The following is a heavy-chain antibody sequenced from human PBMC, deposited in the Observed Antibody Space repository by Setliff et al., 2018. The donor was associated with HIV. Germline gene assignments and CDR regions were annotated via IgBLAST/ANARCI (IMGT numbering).Heavy chain of an antibody. CDR2: FDPEDGET. CDR1: GYTVTDLY. Sequence: GASVKVSCKVSGYTVTDLYIHWVRQAPGKGLEWMGGFDPEDGETVYAQKFQGRVTMTEDTSTDTAYMELSSLRSEDTAMYYCATIRAYYYDSSGQEYFQHWGHGTLVTVSS. V-gene: IGHV1-24*01. D-gene: IGHD3-22*01. J-gene: IGHJ1*01. CDR3: ATIRAYYYDSSGQEYFQH.